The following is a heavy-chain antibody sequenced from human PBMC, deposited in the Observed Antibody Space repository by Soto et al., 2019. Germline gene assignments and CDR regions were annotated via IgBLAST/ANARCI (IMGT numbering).Heavy chain of an antibody. Sequence: ASVKVSCKASGYTFTTYALHLVRQAPAQSIEWMGWINTDIANPQYSHNFQGRVTITRDTTANTASLDLSSLRSEDTAVDFCASQLALRLRTPLDYWGQGTLVTVS. V-gene: IGHV1-3*04. J-gene: IGHJ4*02. CDR1: GYTFTTYA. CDR3: ASQLALRLRTPLDY. CDR2: INTDIANP. D-gene: IGHD2-2*01.